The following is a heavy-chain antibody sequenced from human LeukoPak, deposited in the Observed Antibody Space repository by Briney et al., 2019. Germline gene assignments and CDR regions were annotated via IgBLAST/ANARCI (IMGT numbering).Heavy chain of an antibody. D-gene: IGHD6-25*01. CDR2: IYHSGST. CDR1: GGSISSSNW. CDR3: ARVFDSGWTTTWFDP. J-gene: IGHJ5*02. Sequence: SETLSLTCAVSGGSISSSNWWSWVRQPPGKGLEWIGEIYHSGSTNYNPSLKSRVTISVDQSKNQFSLKLSSVTAADTAVYYCARVFDSGWTTTWFDPWGQGTLVTVSS. V-gene: IGHV4-4*02.